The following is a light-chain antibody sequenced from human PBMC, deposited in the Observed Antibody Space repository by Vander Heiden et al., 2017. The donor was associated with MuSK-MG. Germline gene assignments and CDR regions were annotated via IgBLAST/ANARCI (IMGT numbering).Light chain of an antibody. CDR2: DVI. CDR3: SSYTSSSTLE. Sequence: QSALTQPASVSGSPGQSITISCTGTSSDVGGYNYVSWYQQHPGKAPKLMYDDVISRPSVFTNLFSGTKSSNTASLTIAGLEAEDDADYYSSSYTSSSTLEFGGGTKLTVL. J-gene: IGLJ3*02. V-gene: IGLV2-14*03. CDR1: SSDVGGYNY.